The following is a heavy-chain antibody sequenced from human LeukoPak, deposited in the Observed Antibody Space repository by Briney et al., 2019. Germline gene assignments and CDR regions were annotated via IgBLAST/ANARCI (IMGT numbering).Heavy chain of an antibody. D-gene: IGHD3-10*01. CDR3: ARLRRVRGGRMQFDY. V-gene: IGHV4-39*01. CDR2: IYFSGTT. Sequence: SETLSLTCTVSSVSISVSNYFWGWIRQPPGKGLQGIGHIYFSGTTYYNAPLNSRVTLSVHPSKNLFSLTLASVTAADTAIYYCARLRRVRGGRMQFDYRGQGTRVTV. J-gene: IGHJ4*02. CDR1: SVSISVSNYF.